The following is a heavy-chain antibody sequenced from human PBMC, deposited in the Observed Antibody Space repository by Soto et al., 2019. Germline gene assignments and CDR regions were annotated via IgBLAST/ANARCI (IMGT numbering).Heavy chain of an antibody. Sequence: EVQLLESGGTVVQPGGSLRLSCAASGFTFSTYGVSWVRQAPGKGLEWVSSISGSGYNTFYADSVKGRFTISRDNSNNTVHLLMNNLRADDTPLYYCVKQLLSLIVVADAFDIWGQGTMVTVSS. CDR2: ISGSGYNT. V-gene: IGHV3-23*01. J-gene: IGHJ3*02. D-gene: IGHD3-22*01. CDR3: VKQLLSLIVVADAFDI. CDR1: GFTFSTYG.